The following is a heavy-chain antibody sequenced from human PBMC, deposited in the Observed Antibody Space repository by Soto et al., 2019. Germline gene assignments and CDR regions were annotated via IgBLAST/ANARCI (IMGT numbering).Heavy chain of an antibody. CDR1: GYSFTSYG. CDR3: ATDAAAGNWFDP. J-gene: IGHJ5*02. V-gene: IGHV5-10-1*01. D-gene: IGHD6-13*01. Sequence: XESLRIYWKCSGYSFTSYGSSWVLQMPGKGLEWMGRIDPSESYTNYSPSFQGHVTISADKSISTAYLQWSSLKASDTAMYYCATDAAAGNWFDPWGQGTLVTVSS. CDR2: IDPSESYT.